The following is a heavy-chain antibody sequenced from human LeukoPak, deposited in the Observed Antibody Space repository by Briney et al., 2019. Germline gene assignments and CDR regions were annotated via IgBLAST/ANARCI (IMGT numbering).Heavy chain of an antibody. V-gene: IGHV3-30*02. CDR2: IRYDGSNE. CDR3: APDGTYYYDSSGTFG. J-gene: IGHJ4*02. D-gene: IGHD3-22*01. Sequence: RGSLRLSCAASGFTFSSYGMHWVRQAPGKGLEWVAFIRYDGSNEYYADSVKGRFTISRDNSKNTLYLQMNSLRAEDTAVYYCAPDGTYYYDSSGTFGWGQGTLVTVSS. CDR1: GFTFSSYG.